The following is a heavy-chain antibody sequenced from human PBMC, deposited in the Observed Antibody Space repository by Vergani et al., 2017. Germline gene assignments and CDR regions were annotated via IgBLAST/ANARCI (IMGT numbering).Heavy chain of an antibody. D-gene: IGHD6-19*01. V-gene: IGHV3-23*01. CDR2: ISDNGGTT. J-gene: IGHJ3*02. CDR3: AKVGRSELAGTFGAFDI. Sequence: EVQLLESGGGLAQPGGSLRLSCAASGFTFRNYAMTWVRQAPGKGLEWVSIISDNGGTTYYADSVKGRFTISRDNSKNTLFLHMNSLRPEDTAVYYCAKVGRSELAGTFGAFDIWGQGTMVTVSS. CDR1: GFTFRNYA.